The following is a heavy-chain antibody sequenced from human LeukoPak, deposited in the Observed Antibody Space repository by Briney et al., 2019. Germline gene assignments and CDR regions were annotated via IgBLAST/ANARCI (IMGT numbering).Heavy chain of an antibody. D-gene: IGHD4-17*01. CDR2: IGSDNKP. CDR3: VRGDYGDYTLFDY. CDR1: GFTFSAYA. J-gene: IGHJ4*02. Sequence: GGSLRLSCEASGFTFSAYAMTWVRQAPGKGLEWVSSIGSDNKPHYSESVKGRFAISRDNSKSMLFLQLNSLRAEDTAVYYCVRGDYGDYTLFDYWGQGTLVTVSS. V-gene: IGHV3-23*05.